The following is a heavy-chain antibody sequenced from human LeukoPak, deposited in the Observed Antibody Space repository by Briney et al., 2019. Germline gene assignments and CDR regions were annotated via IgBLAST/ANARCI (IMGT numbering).Heavy chain of an antibody. CDR1: GYTFTGYY. D-gene: IGHD6-13*01. CDR2: INPNSGGT. CDR3: ARVNQGAAADTVWANWFDP. Sequence: VASVKVSCKASGYTFTGYYMHWVRQAPGQGLEWMGWINPNSGGTNYAQKFQGRVTMTRDTSISTAYMELSRLRSDDTAVYYCARVNQGAAADTVWANWFDPWGQGTLVTVSS. V-gene: IGHV1-2*02. J-gene: IGHJ5*02.